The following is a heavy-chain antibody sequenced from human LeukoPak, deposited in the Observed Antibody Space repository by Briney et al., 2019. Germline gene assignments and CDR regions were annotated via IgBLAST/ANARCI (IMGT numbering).Heavy chain of an antibody. CDR2: ISGSGDST. J-gene: IGHJ4*02. CDR3: ARDRLLNCRGDCYIFDY. V-gene: IGHV3-23*01. CDR1: GFTLRSYV. Sequence: GGSLRLSCVASGFTLRSYVMNWVRQTPGEGLEWVSSISGSGDSTFYADSVKGRFSISRDNSKNTLYLQVNGLRTEDTAVYYCARDRLLNCRGDCYIFDYWGQGTVVTVSS. D-gene: IGHD2-21*02.